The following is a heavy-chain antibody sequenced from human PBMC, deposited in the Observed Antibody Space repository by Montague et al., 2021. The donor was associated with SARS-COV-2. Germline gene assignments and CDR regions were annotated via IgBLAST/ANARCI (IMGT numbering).Heavy chain of an antibody. Sequence: SETLSLTCAVYGGSVSDYYWSWIRQPPGKGLEWIGEINHSGSTNXNPSLKSRVTTSVDTSKNQFSPKLTSVTAADTAVYYCARGPRITVIIVVITDIWFDPWGQGTLVTVSS. CDR1: GGSVSDYY. CDR2: INHSGST. D-gene: IGHD3-22*01. V-gene: IGHV4-34*01. CDR3: ARGPRITVIIVVITDIWFDP. J-gene: IGHJ5*02.